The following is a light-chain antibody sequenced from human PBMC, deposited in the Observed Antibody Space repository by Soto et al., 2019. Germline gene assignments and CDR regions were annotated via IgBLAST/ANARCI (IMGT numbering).Light chain of an antibody. J-gene: IGKJ3*01. CDR1: QGISSY. CDR2: AAS. V-gene: IGKV1-9*01. Sequence: DIQLTQSPSFLSASVGDRVTITCRASQGISSYLAWYQQKPGTAPKLLIFAASTLQNGVPSRFSGSGSGTEFTLTISSLQPEDFATYYCLHLNSYSLDTFGPGTKVDIK. CDR3: LHLNSYSLDT.